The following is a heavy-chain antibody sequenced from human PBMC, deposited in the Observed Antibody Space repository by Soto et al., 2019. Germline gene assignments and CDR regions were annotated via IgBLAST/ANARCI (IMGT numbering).Heavy chain of an antibody. V-gene: IGHV3-15*07. D-gene: IGHD3-3*01. Sequence: EVQLVESGGGLVKPGGSLRLSCAASGFTFSNAWMNWVRQAPGKGLEWVGRIKSKTDGGTTDYAAPVKGRFTISRDDSKNTLYLQMNSLKTEDTAVYYCTTGSLNRPRLRFRFYGMDVWGQGTTVTVSS. CDR1: GFTFSNAW. J-gene: IGHJ6*02. CDR3: TTGSLNRPRLRFRFYGMDV. CDR2: IKSKTDGGTT.